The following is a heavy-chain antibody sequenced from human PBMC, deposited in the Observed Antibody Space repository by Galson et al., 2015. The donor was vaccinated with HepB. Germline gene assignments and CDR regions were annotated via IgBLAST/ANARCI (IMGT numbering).Heavy chain of an antibody. J-gene: IGHJ4*02. Sequence: SLRLSCAASGFTFSSYAMHWVRQAPGKGLEWVAVISYDGSNKYYADSVKGRFTISRDNSKDTLYLQMNSLRAEDTAVYYCARDLLAAAAGTVCWGQGTLVTVSS. CDR2: ISYDGSNK. V-gene: IGHV3-30*04. CDR3: ARDLLAAAAGTVC. D-gene: IGHD6-13*01. CDR1: GFTFSSYA.